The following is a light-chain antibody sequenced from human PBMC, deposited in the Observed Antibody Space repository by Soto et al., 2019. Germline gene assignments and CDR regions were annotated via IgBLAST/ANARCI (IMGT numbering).Light chain of an antibody. V-gene: IGKV3-20*01. J-gene: IGKJ5*01. CDR2: AAS. CDR1: QSVSSNF. CDR3: QQCGSSPIT. Sequence: EIVLTQSPGTLSLSPGERATLSCRASQSVSSNFLAWYQQKPGQAPRLLIYAASSRATGIPGRFSGSGSGTGFTLTISRLEPEDFAVYYCQQCGSSPITFGQGTRLEIK.